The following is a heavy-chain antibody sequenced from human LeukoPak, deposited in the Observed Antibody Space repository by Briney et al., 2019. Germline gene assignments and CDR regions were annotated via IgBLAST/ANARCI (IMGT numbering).Heavy chain of an antibody. J-gene: IGHJ4*02. Sequence: SETLSLTCTVAGGSIISGGYYWGWIRQPPGKGLEWIGSIYYSGITHYHPSLKSRVTVSVDTSKNQLSLKLSSVTAADTAVYFCARHVDSGFVELAFHYWGQGTLVTVSS. CDR2: IYYSGIT. CDR3: ARHVDSGFVELAFHY. D-gene: IGHD3-10*01. CDR1: GGSIISGGYY. V-gene: IGHV4-39*01.